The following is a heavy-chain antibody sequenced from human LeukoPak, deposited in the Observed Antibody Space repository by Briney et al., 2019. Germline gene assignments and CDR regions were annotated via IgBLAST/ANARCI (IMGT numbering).Heavy chain of an antibody. CDR1: GGTFSSYA. J-gene: IGHJ4*02. Sequence: SVKVSCKASGGTFSSYAISWVRQAPGQGLEWMGGIIPIFGTANYAQKFQGRVTITADESTSTAYMELSSLRSEDTAVYYCARDSPVDTAMAYFDYWGQGTLVTVSS. CDR2: IIPIFGTA. V-gene: IGHV1-69*01. CDR3: ARDSPVDTAMAYFDY. D-gene: IGHD5-18*01.